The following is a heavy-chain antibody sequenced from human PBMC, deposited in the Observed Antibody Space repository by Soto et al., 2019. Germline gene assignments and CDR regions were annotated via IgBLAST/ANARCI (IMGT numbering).Heavy chain of an antibody. CDR1: GFTFSSYA. Sequence: GGSLRLSCAASGFTFSSYAMSWVRQAPGKGLEWVSAISGSGGSTYYADSVKGRFTISRDNSKNTLYLQMNSLRAEDTAVYYCAKDGGYCSSTSCLPGYYYYGMDVWGQGTTVTVSS. J-gene: IGHJ6*02. D-gene: IGHD2-2*01. CDR2: ISGSGGST. CDR3: AKDGGYCSSTSCLPGYYYYGMDV. V-gene: IGHV3-23*01.